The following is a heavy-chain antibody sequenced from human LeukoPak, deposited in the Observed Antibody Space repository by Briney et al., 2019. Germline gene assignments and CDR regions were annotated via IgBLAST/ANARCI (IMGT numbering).Heavy chain of an antibody. CDR2: INPKSGGT. J-gene: IGHJ4*02. D-gene: IGHD1-26*01. CDR1: GYTFNDYY. CDR3: ARDHSGSFLIYFDY. Sequence: ASVKVSCKASGYTFNDYYMHWVRQAPGQGLEWMGWINPKSGGTNYAQKFQDRVTMIRDTSIRTAYMELSRLRSDDTAVYYCARDHSGSFLIYFDYWGQGTLVTVSS. V-gene: IGHV1-2*02.